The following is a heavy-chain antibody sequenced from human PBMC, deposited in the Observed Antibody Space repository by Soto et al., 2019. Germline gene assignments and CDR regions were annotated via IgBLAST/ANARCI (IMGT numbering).Heavy chain of an antibody. CDR3: AKDRGSSSSYYYYGMDV. CDR2: ISYDGSNK. V-gene: IGHV3-30*18. J-gene: IGHJ6*02. CDR1: GFTFSSYG. D-gene: IGHD2-2*01. Sequence: PGGSLRLSCAASGFTFSSYGMHWVRQAPGKGLEWVAVISYDGSNKYYADSVKGRFTISRDNSENTLYLQMNSLRAEDTAVYYCAKDRGSSSSYYYYGMDVWGQGTTVTVS.